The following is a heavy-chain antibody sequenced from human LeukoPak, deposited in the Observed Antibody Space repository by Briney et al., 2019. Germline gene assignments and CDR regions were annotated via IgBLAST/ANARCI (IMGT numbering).Heavy chain of an antibody. Sequence: GGSLRLSCAASGFTFCSYGMHWVPQGPGKGLEWVSVISYDGSNKYNPHSVKGRFTIPRDNSNNTLYLQMNSLRAEAAAVYYCAKDASGLLWFGELSFDCWGQGTLVTVST. CDR1: GFTFCSYG. V-gene: IGHV3-30*18. D-gene: IGHD3-10*01. J-gene: IGHJ4*02. CDR3: AKDASGLLWFGELSFDC. CDR2: ISYDGSNK.